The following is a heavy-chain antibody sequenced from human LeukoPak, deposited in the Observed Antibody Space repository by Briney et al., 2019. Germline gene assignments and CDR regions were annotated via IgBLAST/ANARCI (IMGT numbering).Heavy chain of an antibody. V-gene: IGHV1-24*01. CDR1: GYTLTELS. D-gene: IGHD2-21*02. J-gene: IGHJ3*02. CDR3: ARLMARSGDYDPNDAFDI. CDR2: FDPEDGET. Sequence: ASVKVSCKVSGYTLTELSMHWVRQAPGKGLEWMGGFDPEDGETIYAQKFQGRVTMTEDTSTDTAYMELSSLRSEDTAVYYCARLMARSGDYDPNDAFDIWGQGTMVTVSS.